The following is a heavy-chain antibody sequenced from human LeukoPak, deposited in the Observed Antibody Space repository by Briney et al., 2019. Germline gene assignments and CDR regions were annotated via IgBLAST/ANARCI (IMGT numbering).Heavy chain of an antibody. CDR1: IHFLRRLY. Sequence: AETLSLICSLWIHFLRRLYGSGTRQPPGKGLECSAYIYYSGSTNNNPNLNGGVTISVDTSKDQFSMKLSSVTAADTPVYYCAKESAFYDSSGFISRKLESNWFDPWGQGTLVTVSS. CDR2: IYYSGST. CDR3: AKESAFYDSSGFISRKLESNWFDP. D-gene: IGHD3-22*01. J-gene: IGHJ5*02. V-gene: IGHV4-59*11.